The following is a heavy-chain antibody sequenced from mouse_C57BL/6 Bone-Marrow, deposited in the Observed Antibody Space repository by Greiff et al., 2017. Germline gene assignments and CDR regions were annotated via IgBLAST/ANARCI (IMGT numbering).Heavy chain of an antibody. Sequence: VQLQQSGAELVKPGASVKISCKASGYAFSSYWMNWVKQRPGKGLEWIGQIYPGDGDTNYNGKFKGKATLTADKSSSTAYMQLSSLTSEDSAVYFGARRGYYGSTRLAWFADGGQGTLVTVSA. V-gene: IGHV1-80*01. CDR3: ARRGYYGSTRLAWFAD. D-gene: IGHD1-1*01. J-gene: IGHJ3*01. CDR2: IYPGDGDT. CDR1: GYAFSSYW.